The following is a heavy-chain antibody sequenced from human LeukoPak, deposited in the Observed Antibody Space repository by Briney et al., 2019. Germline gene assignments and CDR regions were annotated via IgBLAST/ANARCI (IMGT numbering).Heavy chain of an antibody. V-gene: IGHV1-69*13. D-gene: IGHD6-19*01. CDR3: ARGIAVAYNWFDP. Sequence: GASVKVSCKASGGTFSSYAISWVRQAPGQGLEWMGGIIPIFGTANYAQKFQGRVTINADESTSTAYMELSSLRSEDRAVYYCARGIAVAYNWFDPWGQGTLVTVSS. CDR1: GGTFSSYA. CDR2: IIPIFGTA. J-gene: IGHJ5*02.